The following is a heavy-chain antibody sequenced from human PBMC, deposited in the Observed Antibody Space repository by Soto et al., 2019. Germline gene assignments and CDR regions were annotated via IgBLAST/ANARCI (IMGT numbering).Heavy chain of an antibody. J-gene: IGHJ6*02. D-gene: IGHD3-22*01. Sequence: SATLSLTFTFSGGPVSSCSYYWSWIRQPPGNGLEWIGYIYYSGSTNYNPSLKSRVTMSVDTSKNQFSLKLSSVTAADTAVYYCARGSNYYDSSGSIPGYYYGMDVWGQGTTVTVSS. CDR1: GGPVSSCSYY. CDR3: ARGSNYYDSSGSIPGYYYGMDV. V-gene: IGHV4-61*01. CDR2: IYYSGST.